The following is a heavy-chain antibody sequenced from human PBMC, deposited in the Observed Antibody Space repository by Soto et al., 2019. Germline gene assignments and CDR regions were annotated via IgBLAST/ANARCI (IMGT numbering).Heavy chain of an antibody. D-gene: IGHD6-13*01. V-gene: IGHV3-30*18. J-gene: IGHJ4*02. Sequence: QVQLVESGGGVVQPGRSLRLSCAASGFTFSSYGMHWVRQAPGKGLEWVAVISYDGSNKYYADSVKGRFTISRDNSKNTLYLQMNSLRAEDTAVYYCAKDHDPLSVAAAGTNYWGQGTLVTVSS. CDR1: GFTFSSYG. CDR2: ISYDGSNK. CDR3: AKDHDPLSVAAAGTNY.